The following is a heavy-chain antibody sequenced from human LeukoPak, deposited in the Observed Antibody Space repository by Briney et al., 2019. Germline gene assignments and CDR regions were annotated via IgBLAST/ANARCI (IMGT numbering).Heavy chain of an antibody. V-gene: IGHV3-49*04. CDR1: GFTFGDFT. CDR3: IRGGSYQIYDF. CDR2: IRGKAYGETT. J-gene: IGHJ3*01. D-gene: IGHD1-26*01. Sequence: GGSLRLSCTTSGFTFGDFTVSWVRQAPGEGLQWVGLIRGKAYGETTVYAPSVQGRFTVSRDDSNSIAYLQMNSLKTEDTAMYYSIRGGSYQIYDFWGQGTMVTVSS.